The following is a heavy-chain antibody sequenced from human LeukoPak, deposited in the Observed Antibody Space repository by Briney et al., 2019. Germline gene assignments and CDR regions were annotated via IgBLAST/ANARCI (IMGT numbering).Heavy chain of an antibody. CDR2: ISYDGSNK. D-gene: IGHD5-18*01. Sequence: GGSLRLSCAASGFTFSSYAMHGVRQAPGKGLEWVAVISYDGSNKYYADSVKGRFTISRDNAKNSLYLQMNSLRAEDTAVYYCASAGYSYGYRIIDYWGQGTLVTVSS. CDR1: GFTFSSYA. CDR3: ASAGYSYGYRIIDY. V-gene: IGHV3-30*04. J-gene: IGHJ4*02.